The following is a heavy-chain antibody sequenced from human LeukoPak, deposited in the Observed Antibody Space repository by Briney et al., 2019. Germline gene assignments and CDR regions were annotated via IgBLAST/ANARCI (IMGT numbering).Heavy chain of an antibody. CDR3: ARVSRNTAMVTYFDY. J-gene: IGHJ4*02. CDR1: GFTVSSNY. D-gene: IGHD5-18*01. V-gene: IGHV3-53*01. CDR2: IYSGGST. Sequence: GGSLRLSCAASGFTVSSNYMSWVRQAPGKGLEWVSVIYSGGSTYYADSVKGRFTISRDNSKNTLYLQMSSLRAEDTAVYYCARVSRNTAMVTYFDYWGQGTLVTVSS.